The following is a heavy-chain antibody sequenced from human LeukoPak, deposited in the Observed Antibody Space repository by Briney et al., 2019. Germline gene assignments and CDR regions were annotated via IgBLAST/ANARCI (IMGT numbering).Heavy chain of an antibody. CDR2: IYYSGST. J-gene: IGHJ6*03. V-gene: IGHV4-59*01. Sequence: SETLSLTCTVSGDSISSYYWSWIRQPPGKGLEWIGYIYYSGSTSYNPSLKSRVTISVDMSKNQFSLKLSSVTAADTAVYYCARTTEGGYTYDYFYYYYMDVWGKGTTVTISS. CDR3: ARTTEGGYTYDYFYYYYMDV. CDR1: GDSISSYY. D-gene: IGHD5-18*01.